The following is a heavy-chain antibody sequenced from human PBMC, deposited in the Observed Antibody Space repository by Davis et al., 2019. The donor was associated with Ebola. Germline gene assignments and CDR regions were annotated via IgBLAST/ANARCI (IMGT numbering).Heavy chain of an antibody. CDR3: ARDESYRIDF. Sequence: HTGGSLRLSCGASGFTFSNHWMYWVRQAPGQGLVYLSRINGDGSRTGYADSVEGRFTISRDNTKNTLYLQMNSLRAEDTAVYYCARDESYRIDFWGQGTLVTVSS. CDR2: INGDGSRT. J-gene: IGHJ4*02. CDR1: GFTFSNHW. V-gene: IGHV3-74*01. D-gene: IGHD3-10*01.